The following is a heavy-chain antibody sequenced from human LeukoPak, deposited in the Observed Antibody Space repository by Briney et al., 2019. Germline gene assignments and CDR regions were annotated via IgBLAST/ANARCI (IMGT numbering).Heavy chain of an antibody. CDR1: GFTVSSNY. CDR2: ISFDGGNK. J-gene: IGHJ4*02. CDR3: APGGDYTFFDY. D-gene: IGHD4-17*01. Sequence: PGGSLRLSCAAPGFTVSSNYMSWGRQAPGKGLEWVALISFDGGNKHYADSVKGRFTISRDNSKNTLYLQVNSLRAEDTAVYYCAPGGDYTFFDYWGQGTLVTVSS. V-gene: IGHV3-30*03.